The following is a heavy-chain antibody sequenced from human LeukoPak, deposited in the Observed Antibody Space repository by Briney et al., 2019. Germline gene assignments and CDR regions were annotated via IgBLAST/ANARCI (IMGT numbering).Heavy chain of an antibody. CDR3: ARYQTPYYYDSSGGFDY. CDR1: GGTFSSYA. Sequence: GASVKVSCKASGGTFSSYAISWVRQAPGQGLEWMGGIIPIFGTANYAQKFQGRVTITTDESTSTAYMELSSLRSEDTAVYYCARYQTPYYYDSSGGFDYWGQGTLVTVSS. D-gene: IGHD3-22*01. J-gene: IGHJ4*02. V-gene: IGHV1-69*05. CDR2: IIPIFGTA.